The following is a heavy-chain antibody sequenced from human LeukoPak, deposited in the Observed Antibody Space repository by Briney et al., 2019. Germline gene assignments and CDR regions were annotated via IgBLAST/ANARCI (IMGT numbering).Heavy chain of an antibody. J-gene: IGHJ4*02. V-gene: IGHV3-30*02. Sequence: GGSLRLSCAASGFTFSSYGMYWVRQAPGKGLEWVAFIRYDGSNKYYADSVKGRFTISRDNSKNTLYLQMNSLRAEDTAVYYCAKVGSSSSGNDYWGQGTLVTVSS. CDR2: IRYDGSNK. CDR1: GFTFSSYG. D-gene: IGHD6-6*01. CDR3: AKVGSSSSGNDY.